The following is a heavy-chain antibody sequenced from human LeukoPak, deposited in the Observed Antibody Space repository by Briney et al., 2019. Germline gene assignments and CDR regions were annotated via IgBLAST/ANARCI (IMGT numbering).Heavy chain of an antibody. CDR3: ARLAYDFSSGYDPGGYYYMDV. V-gene: IGHV4-39*01. CDR2: ISSSGST. D-gene: IGHD3-3*01. Sequence: SETLSLTCTVSGDSITSSPYYWGWLRQPPGKGLEGFGSISSSGSTNYNPSLKSRVNILVNMSKKQITLVLTSVTAADTAVLYCARLAYDFSSGYDPGGYYYMDVWGKGTTVIVSS. CDR1: GDSITSSPYY. J-gene: IGHJ6*03.